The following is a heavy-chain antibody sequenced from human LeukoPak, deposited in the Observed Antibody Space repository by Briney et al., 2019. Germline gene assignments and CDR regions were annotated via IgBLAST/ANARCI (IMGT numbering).Heavy chain of an antibody. V-gene: IGHV3-23*01. J-gene: IGHJ4*02. CDR2: ISGSGAYT. Sequence: PGGSLRLSCAASGFTFSSYAMSWVRQAPGKGLEWVSGISGSGAYTYYADSVKGRFTISRDNSKNTLYLQMNSLRAEDTAVYYCAKESYSSGWYYFDYWGQGTLVTVSS. CDR3: AKESYSSGWYYFDY. D-gene: IGHD6-19*01. CDR1: GFTFSSYA.